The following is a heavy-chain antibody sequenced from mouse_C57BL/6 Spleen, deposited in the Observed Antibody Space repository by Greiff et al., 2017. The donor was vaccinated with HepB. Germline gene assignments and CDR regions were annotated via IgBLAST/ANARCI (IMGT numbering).Heavy chain of an antibody. CDR2: INPNNGGT. CDR1: GYTFTDYN. CDR3: AGGEGFAIAY. Sequence: EVKLQESGPELVKPGASVKIPCKASGYTFTDYNMDWVKQSHGKSLEWIGDINPNNGGTNYNQKFKGKATLTVDKPSSTAYMELRSLTSEDTAVYDRAGGEGFAIAYWGQGTLVTVSA. J-gene: IGHJ3*01. V-gene: IGHV1-18*01.